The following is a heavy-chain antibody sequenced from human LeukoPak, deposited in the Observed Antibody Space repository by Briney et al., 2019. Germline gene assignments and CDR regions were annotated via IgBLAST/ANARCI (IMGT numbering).Heavy chain of an antibody. D-gene: IGHD1-26*01. CDR1: GFTFRNFA. CDR3: AKDIELFMS. V-gene: IGHV3-23*01. Sequence: GGSLRLSCAASGFTFRNFAMSWVRQAPGKGLEWVSGLSHGGTRTFYAASVKGRFTISRDDSNSTLFLQMDNLRVEDAATYYCAKDIELFMSWGQGTLVIVSS. CDR2: LSHGGTRT. J-gene: IGHJ5*02.